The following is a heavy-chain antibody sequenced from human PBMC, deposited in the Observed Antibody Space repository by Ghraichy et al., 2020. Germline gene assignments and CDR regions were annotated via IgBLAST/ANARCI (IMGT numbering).Heavy chain of an antibody. V-gene: IGHV4-39*01. J-gene: IGHJ4*02. CDR2: IYYSGNT. CDR3: ATSVSAAGDDY. Sequence: SQTLSLTCTVSGGSISRSGYYWGWVHQPPGKGLEWIGSIYYSGNTYYNPSLKSRVTISVDTSKNQFSLKLISVTAADTAVYYCATSVSAAGDDYWGQGTLVTVSS. D-gene: IGHD6-13*01. CDR1: GGSISRSGYY.